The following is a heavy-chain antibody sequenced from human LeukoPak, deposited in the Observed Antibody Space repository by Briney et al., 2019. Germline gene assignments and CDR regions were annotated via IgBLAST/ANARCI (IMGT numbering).Heavy chain of an antibody. J-gene: IGHJ1*01. CDR2: ISYDGSNK. Sequence: GRSLRLSCAASGFTFSSYGMHWVRQAPGKGLEWVAVISYDGSNKYYADSVKGRFTISRDNSKNTLYLQMNSLRAEDTAVYYCAREGEVVVVVAATWSYFQHWGQGTLVTVSS. D-gene: IGHD2-15*01. V-gene: IGHV3-30*03. CDR3: AREGEVVVVVAATWSYFQH. CDR1: GFTFSSYG.